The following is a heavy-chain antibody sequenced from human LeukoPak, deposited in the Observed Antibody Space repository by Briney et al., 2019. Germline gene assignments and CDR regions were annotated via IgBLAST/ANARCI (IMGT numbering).Heavy chain of an antibody. J-gene: IGHJ4*02. D-gene: IGHD2-15*01. Sequence: GGSLRLSCAVSGVTFTNSDMSWVRQAPGKGLEWVSAMSGSDSVTHYADSVKDRFIISRDNSKNTLFLQMNSLRAEDTAIYYCVKAKTAVVVPTAPRTYYFDFWGQGTLVTVSS. CDR1: GVTFTNSD. V-gene: IGHV3-23*01. CDR2: MSGSDSVT. CDR3: VKAKTAVVVPTAPRTYYFDF.